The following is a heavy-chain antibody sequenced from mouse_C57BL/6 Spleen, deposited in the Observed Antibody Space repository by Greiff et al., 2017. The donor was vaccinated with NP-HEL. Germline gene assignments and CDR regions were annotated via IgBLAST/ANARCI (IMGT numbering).Heavy chain of an antibody. CDR1: GYTFTSYW. Sequence: VQLQQPGAELVMPGASVKLSCKASGYTFTSYWMHWVKQRPGQGLEWIGEIDPSDSYTNYNQKFKGKSTLTVDKSSSTAYMQLSSLTSEDSAVYYCARGVYDGYWYFDVWGTGTTVTVSS. J-gene: IGHJ1*03. CDR3: ARGVYDGYWYFDV. D-gene: IGHD2-3*01. V-gene: IGHV1-69*01. CDR2: IDPSDSYT.